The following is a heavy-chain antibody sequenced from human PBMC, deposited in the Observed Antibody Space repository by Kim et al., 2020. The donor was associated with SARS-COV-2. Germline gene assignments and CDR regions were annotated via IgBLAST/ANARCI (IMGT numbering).Heavy chain of an antibody. CDR3: AKCSSSYGNDAFDI. D-gene: IGHD2-2*01. CDR1: GFSFSNHA. CDR2: IKGGGGGS. J-gene: IGHJ3*02. V-gene: IGHV3-23*01. Sequence: GGSLRLSCIASGFSFSNHAMNWVRQAPGKGLEWVSFIKGGGGGSYYADSVKGRFTISRDNSKNTLYLQMNSLRDEDTALYYCAKCSSSYGNDAFDIWGQGTKVTVSS.